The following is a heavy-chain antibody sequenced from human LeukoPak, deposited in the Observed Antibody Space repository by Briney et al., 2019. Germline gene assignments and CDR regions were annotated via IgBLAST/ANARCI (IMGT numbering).Heavy chain of an antibody. CDR1: GFAFSNYA. V-gene: IGHV3-23*01. CDR2: ISGSRGNT. CDR3: AELGITMIGGV. J-gene: IGHJ6*04. Sequence: GGSLRLSCAASGFAFSNYAMNWVRQAPGKGLEWVSAISGSRGNTYYADSVKGRFTISRDNSRNTLYLQMNSLRAEDTAVYYCAELGITMIGGVWGKGTTVTISS. D-gene: IGHD3-10*02.